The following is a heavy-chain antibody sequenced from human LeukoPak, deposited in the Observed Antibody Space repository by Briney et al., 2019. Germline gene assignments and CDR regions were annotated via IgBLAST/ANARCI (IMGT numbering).Heavy chain of an antibody. CDR3: ARHEGAVMGNYYYGMDV. J-gene: IGHJ6*02. D-gene: IGHD2-21*01. V-gene: IGHV4-59*08. CDR1: GGSISSYY. Sequence: SETLSLTCTVSGGSISSYYWSWIRQPPGKGLEWIGYIYYSGSTNYNPSLKSRVTISVDTSKNRFSLKLSSVTAADTAVYYCARHEGAVMGNYYYGMDVWGQGTTVTVSS. CDR2: IYYSGST.